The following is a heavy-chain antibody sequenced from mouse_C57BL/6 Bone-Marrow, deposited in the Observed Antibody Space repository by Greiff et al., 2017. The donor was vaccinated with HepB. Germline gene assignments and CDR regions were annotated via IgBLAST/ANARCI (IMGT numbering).Heavy chain of an antibody. J-gene: IGHJ4*01. Sequence: EVQLQQSGAELVRPGASVKLSCTASGFNIKDYYMHWVKQRPEQGLEWIGRIDPEDGDTEYAPKFQGKATMTADTSSNTAYLQLSSLTSEDTAVYYCTAHYYGLYYYAMDYWGQGTSVTVSS. CDR3: TAHYYGLYYYAMDY. V-gene: IGHV14-1*01. D-gene: IGHD1-1*01. CDR1: GFNIKDYY. CDR2: IDPEDGDT.